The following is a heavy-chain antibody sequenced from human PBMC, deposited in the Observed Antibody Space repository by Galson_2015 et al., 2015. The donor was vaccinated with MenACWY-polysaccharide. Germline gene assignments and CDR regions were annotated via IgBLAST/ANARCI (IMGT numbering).Heavy chain of an antibody. CDR2: ISAYNGNT. D-gene: IGHD3-22*01. CDR3: ARGWTKYYDSSGYY. V-gene: IGHV1-18*01. J-gene: IGHJ4*02. Sequence: SCKASGYTFTSYGISWVRQAPGQGLEWMGWISAYNGNTNYAQKLQGRVTMTTDTSTSTAYMELRSLRSDDTAVYYCARGWTKYYDSSGYYWGQGTLVTVSS. CDR1: GYTFTSYG.